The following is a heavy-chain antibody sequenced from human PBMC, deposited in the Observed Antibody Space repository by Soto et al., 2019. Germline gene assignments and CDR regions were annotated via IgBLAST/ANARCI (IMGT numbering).Heavy chain of an antibody. CDR3: ARDRGPNYDYVWGSYRHYYYYGMDV. D-gene: IGHD3-16*02. V-gene: IGHV4-31*11. CDR2: IYYSGST. CDR1: GCSISSGGYY. Sequence: ALALTCAVSGCSISSGGYYWSWIRQHPGKGLEWIGYIYYSGSTYYNPSLKSRVTISVDTSKNQFSLKLSSVTAADTAVYYCARDRGPNYDYVWGSYRHYYYYGMDVWGQGTTVTVSS. J-gene: IGHJ6*02.